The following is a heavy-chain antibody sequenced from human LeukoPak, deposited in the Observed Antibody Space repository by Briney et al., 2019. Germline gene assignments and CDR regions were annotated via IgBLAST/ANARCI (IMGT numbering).Heavy chain of an antibody. J-gene: IGHJ3*02. CDR2: ISAYNGNT. V-gene: IGHV1-18*01. CDR1: GYTFTSYG. D-gene: IGHD1-1*01. CDR3: ARDDDPGPANDAFDI. Sequence: APVKVSCKASGYTFTSYGISWVRQAPGQGLEWMGWISAYNGNTNYAQKLQGRVTMTTDTSTSTAYMELRSLRSDDTAVYYCARDDDPGPANDAFDIWGQGTMVTVSS.